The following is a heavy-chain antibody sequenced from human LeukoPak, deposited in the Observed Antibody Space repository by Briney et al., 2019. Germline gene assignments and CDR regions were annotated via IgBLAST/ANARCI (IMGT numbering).Heavy chain of an antibody. CDR1: GFTFSSYD. J-gene: IGHJ4*02. Sequence: GGSLRLSCAASGFTFSSYDMTWVRQAPGKGLECVSAITGSGGTTYYADSVKGRFTISRDNSKNTLYLQLNNLRAEDTAVYYCAKAYGSNGYYQLPIDFWGQGTLVTVSS. V-gene: IGHV3-23*01. CDR2: ITGSGGTT. D-gene: IGHD3-22*01. CDR3: AKAYGSNGYYQLPIDF.